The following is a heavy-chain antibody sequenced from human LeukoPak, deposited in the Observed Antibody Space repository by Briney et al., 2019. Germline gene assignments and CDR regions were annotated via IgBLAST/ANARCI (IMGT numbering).Heavy chain of an antibody. V-gene: IGHV6-1*01. CDR1: GDSVSSNSAA. CDR2: TYYRSKWYN. D-gene: IGHD3-9*01. J-gene: IGHJ3*02. CDR3: ARDRLVLRYFDWLLPDAFDI. Sequence: SQTLSLTCAISGDSVSSNSAAWNWIRQSPSRGLEWLGRTYYRSKWYNDYAVSVKSRITINPDTSKNQFSLQLNSVTLEDTAVYYCARDRLVLRYFDWLLPDAFDIWGQGTMVTVSS.